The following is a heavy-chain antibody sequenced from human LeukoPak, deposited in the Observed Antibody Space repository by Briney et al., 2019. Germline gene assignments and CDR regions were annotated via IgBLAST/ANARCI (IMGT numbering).Heavy chain of an antibody. Sequence: SVKVSCKASGGTFSSYAISWVRQAPGQGLEWMGGIIPIFGTANYAQKFQGRVTITADESTSTAYMELSSLRSDDTAVYYCAATYYYDSSGYKYFQHWGQGTLVTVSS. CDR2: IIPIFGTA. CDR3: AATYYYDSSGYKYFQH. V-gene: IGHV1-69*13. J-gene: IGHJ1*01. CDR1: GGTFSSYA. D-gene: IGHD3-22*01.